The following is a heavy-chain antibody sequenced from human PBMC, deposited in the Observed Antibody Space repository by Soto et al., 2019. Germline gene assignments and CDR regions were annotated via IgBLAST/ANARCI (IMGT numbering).Heavy chain of an antibody. CDR1: GFTFRIYA. CDR2: ISGGGGTS. V-gene: IGHV3-23*01. J-gene: IGHJ4*02. Sequence: EVQLLESGGGLIQPGGSLRISCVASGFTFRIYAMSWVRRAPGKGLEWVSAISGGGGTSYFADSVRGRFTISRDNSNNTLYLHLSNLRVEDTAEYFCAKGRGSSWNVHYWGPGTLVTVSS. CDR3: AKGRGSSWNVHY. D-gene: IGHD6-13*01.